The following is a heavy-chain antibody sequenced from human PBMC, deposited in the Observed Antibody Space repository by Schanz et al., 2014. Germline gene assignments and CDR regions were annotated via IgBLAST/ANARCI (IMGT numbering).Heavy chain of an antibody. Sequence: VQLVESGGDLVQPGGSQRLSCAASGFTFRSYGMHWVRQAPGKGLEWVALVWSDGNTKYYVDSVKGRFTISRDNSKNTLFLQMSSLRAEDTAVYYCARDGDFDYWGQGTLVTVSS. CDR2: VWSDGNTK. V-gene: IGHV3-33*08. CDR1: GFTFRSYG. CDR3: ARDGDFDY. J-gene: IGHJ4*02.